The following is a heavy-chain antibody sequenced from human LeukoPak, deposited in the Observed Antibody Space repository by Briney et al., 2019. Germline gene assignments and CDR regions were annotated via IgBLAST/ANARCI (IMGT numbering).Heavy chain of an antibody. V-gene: IGHV3-48*03. CDR2: ISSSGSTI. CDR1: GFTFSSYE. CDR3: ARARYCSSTSCGDYYYYYMDV. D-gene: IGHD2-2*01. J-gene: IGHJ6*03. Sequence: AGGSLRLSCAASGFTFSSYEMNWVRQAPGKGLEWVSYISSSGSTIYYADSVKGRFTISRDNAKNSLCLQMNSLRAEDTAVYYCARARYCSSTSCGDYYYYYMDVWGKGTTVTISS.